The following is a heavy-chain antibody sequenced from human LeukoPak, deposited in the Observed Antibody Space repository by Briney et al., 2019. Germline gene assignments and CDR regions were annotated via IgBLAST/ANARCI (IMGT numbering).Heavy chain of an antibody. V-gene: IGHV4-59*01. Sequence: SETLSLTCTVSGDSISSYYWSWLRQPPGKRLEWIGYVSNIETTNYNPSLKSRVTMSVDTSKNQFSLRLNSVTAADTAVYYCARPPHYYDTSGYSVWGQGTLVTVSS. J-gene: IGHJ4*02. D-gene: IGHD3-22*01. CDR2: VSNIETT. CDR1: GDSISSYY. CDR3: ARPPHYYDTSGYSV.